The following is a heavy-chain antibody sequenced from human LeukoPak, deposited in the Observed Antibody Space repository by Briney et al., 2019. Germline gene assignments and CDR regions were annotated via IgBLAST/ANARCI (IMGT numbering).Heavy chain of an antibody. CDR3: ARDRRGDTMVRGVFDY. D-gene: IGHD3-10*01. CDR1: GFTFSSYE. CDR2: ISSSGSTV. J-gene: IGHJ4*02. Sequence: PGGSLRLSCAASGFTFSSYEINWIRQAPGKGLEWVSYISSSGSTVYYADSVKGRFTISRDNAKNSLYLQMNSLRAEDTAVYYCARDRRGDTMVRGVFDYWGQGTLVTVSS. V-gene: IGHV3-48*03.